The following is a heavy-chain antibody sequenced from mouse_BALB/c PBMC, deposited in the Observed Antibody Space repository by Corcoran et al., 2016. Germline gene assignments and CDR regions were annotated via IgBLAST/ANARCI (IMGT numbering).Heavy chain of an antibody. Sequence: QIQLVESGPELKKPGETVKISCKASGYTFTNYGMNWVKQAPGKGLKWMGWINTYTGEPTYADDFKGRFAFTLETSASTAYLQINNLKNEDTATYFCAREPYAMDYWGQGTSVTVSS. CDR3: AREPYAMDY. J-gene: IGHJ4*01. CDR2: INTYTGEP. V-gene: IGHV9-3-1*01. CDR1: GYTFTNYG.